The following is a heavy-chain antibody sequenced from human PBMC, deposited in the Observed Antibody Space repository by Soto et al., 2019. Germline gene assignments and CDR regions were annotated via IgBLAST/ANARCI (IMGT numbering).Heavy chain of an antibody. J-gene: IGHJ4*02. CDR1: GGTFSSYT. V-gene: IGHV1-69*02. CDR3: AHYGDYTRGFDY. D-gene: IGHD4-17*01. CDR2: IIPILGIA. Sequence: QVQLMQSGAEVKKPGSSVKVSCKASGGTFSSYTISWVRQAPGQGLEWLGRIIPILGIANYAQKFQGRVTISADKSTSTAYMELSSLRSEDTAVYYCAHYGDYTRGFDYWGQGTLVTVSS.